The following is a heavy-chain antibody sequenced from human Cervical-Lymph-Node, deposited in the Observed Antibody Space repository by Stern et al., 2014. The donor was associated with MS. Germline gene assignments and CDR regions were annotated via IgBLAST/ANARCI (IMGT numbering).Heavy chain of an antibody. D-gene: IGHD4/OR15-4a*01. CDR1: GVTLSDAG. J-gene: IGHJ6*02. Sequence: EMQLVESGGGLVQPGGSLRLSCAVSGVTLSDAGVSWVRQAPGKGLEWVGRIKRKNDGGTTDYAAPVKGRFTISRDDSKNTAYLQMNSLKAEDTAVYYCTTGAGVLVYFYGLDVWGQGTTVTVSS. CDR3: TTGAGVLVYFYGLDV. CDR2: IKRKNDGGTT. V-gene: IGHV3-15*01.